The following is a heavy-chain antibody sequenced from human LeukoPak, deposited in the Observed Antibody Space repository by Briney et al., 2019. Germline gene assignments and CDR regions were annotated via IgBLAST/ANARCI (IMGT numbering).Heavy chain of an antibody. D-gene: IGHD5-18*01. CDR3: ARGRLQLWSFPLPYNHYAIDV. CDR1: GFTFSGSA. J-gene: IGHJ6*02. Sequence: GSLRLSCAASGFTFSGSAMHWVRQPPGKGLEWIGESNHFGSTDYNPSLKSRVTISVDTSKKQFSLNVRSVTDADTAVYFCARGRLQLWSFPLPYNHYAIDVWGQGTTVTVSS. V-gene: IGHV4-34*01. CDR2: SNHFGST.